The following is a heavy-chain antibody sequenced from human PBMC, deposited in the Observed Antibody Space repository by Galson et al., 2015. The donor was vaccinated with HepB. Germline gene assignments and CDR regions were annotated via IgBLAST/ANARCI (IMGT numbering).Heavy chain of an antibody. D-gene: IGHD3-10*01. CDR2: IGSDGSST. V-gene: IGHV3-23*01. Sequence: SLRLSCAASGFTFSSYAMSWVRQAPGKGLEWVSAIGSDGSSTFYADSVKGRSTISRDNSGNTLSLQMNSLRAEDTAIYYRAKDLGVRGEYYYYGMDVWGQGTTVTVSS. J-gene: IGHJ6*02. CDR1: GFTFSSYA. CDR3: AKDLGVRGEYYYYGMDV.